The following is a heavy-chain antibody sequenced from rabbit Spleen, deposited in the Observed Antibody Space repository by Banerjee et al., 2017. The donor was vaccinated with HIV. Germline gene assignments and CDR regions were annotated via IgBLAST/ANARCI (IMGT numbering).Heavy chain of an antibody. CDR3: ARDTGTSFSTYGMDL. V-gene: IGHV1S40*01. Sequence: QSLEESGGDLVKPGASLTLTCTASGFSFSSSDYMCWVRQAPGKGLEWVACAYGGSSGNTYSATWAKGRFTVSKTASTTVTLQMTSLTAADTATYFCARDTGTSFSTYGMDLWGQGTLVTVS. D-gene: IGHD8-1*01. CDR1: GFSFSSSDY. CDR2: AYGGSSGNT. J-gene: IGHJ6*01.